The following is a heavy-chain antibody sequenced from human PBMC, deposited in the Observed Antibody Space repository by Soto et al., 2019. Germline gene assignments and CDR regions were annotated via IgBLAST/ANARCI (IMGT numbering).Heavy chain of an antibody. CDR2: IIPILGIA. J-gene: IGHJ6*03. CDR3: ATLGCYIDV. V-gene: IGHV1-69*02. CDR1: GGTFSSYT. Sequence: QVQLVQSGAEVKKPGSSVKGSCKSSGGTFSSYTISWVRQAPGQGLEWMGRIIPILGIANYAQKFQGRVTSTADKATSKEYMELRSLRSEDTAVYYCATLGCYIDVWGTGTPVNVSS.